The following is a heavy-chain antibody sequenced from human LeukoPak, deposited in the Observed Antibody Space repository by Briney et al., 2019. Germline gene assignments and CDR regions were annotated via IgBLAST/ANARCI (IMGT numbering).Heavy chain of an antibody. V-gene: IGHV5-51*01. CDR2: IFPGDSDT. CDR3: ARHGGYSSGWDRWRLKNYYYYYYMDV. Sequence: GESLKISCKGSGYSFTTYWIGWVRQMPGKGLEWIGIIFPGDSDTTYSPSLQGQVTISADKSISTAYLQWSSLKASDTAMYYCARHGGYSSGWDRWRLKNYYYYYYMDVWGKGTTVTVSS. J-gene: IGHJ6*03. D-gene: IGHD6-19*01. CDR1: GYSFTTYW.